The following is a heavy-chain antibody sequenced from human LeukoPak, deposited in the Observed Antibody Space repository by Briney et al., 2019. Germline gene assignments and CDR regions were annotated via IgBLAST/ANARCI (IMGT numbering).Heavy chain of an antibody. V-gene: IGHV1-2*02. CDR1: GYTFTGYY. D-gene: IGHD2-15*01. CDR3: ARAGGLGYCSGGSCPGYYYYYMDV. J-gene: IGHJ6*03. CDR2: TNPNSGGT. Sequence: ASVKVSCKASGYTFTGYYMHWVRQAPGQGLEWMGWTNPNSGGTNYAQKFQGRVTMTRDTSISIAYMELSRLRSDDTAVYYCARAGGLGYCSGGSCPGYYYYYMDVWGKGTTVTVSS.